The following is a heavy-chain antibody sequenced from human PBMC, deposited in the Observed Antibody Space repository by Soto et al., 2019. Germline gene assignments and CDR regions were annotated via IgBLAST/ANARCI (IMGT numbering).Heavy chain of an antibody. CDR2: INTYNGNT. CDR1: GYTFTSYG. Sequence: QVQLVQSGAEVKNPGASVKVSCKTFGYTFTSYGIGWARQAPGQGLEWMGWINTYNGNTNYAQNLQGRVTLTTDTSTSTAYMELRSLRSNDTAIYYCAMVDVYVTPSPQDLWGQGTTVTVSS. V-gene: IGHV1-18*01. D-gene: IGHD3-16*01. J-gene: IGHJ6*02. CDR3: AMVDVYVTPSPQDL.